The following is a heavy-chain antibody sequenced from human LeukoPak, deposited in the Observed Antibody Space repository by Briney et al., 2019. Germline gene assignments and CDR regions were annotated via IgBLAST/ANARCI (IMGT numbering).Heavy chain of an antibody. CDR2: ITPIFRTP. V-gene: IGHV1-69*13. D-gene: IGHD2-21*02. J-gene: IGHJ4*02. Sequence: SVKVSCKASGGTFSSTTINWVRQAPGQGLEWMGGITPIFRTPNYAQKFQGRVTITAVESMSTAYMELSSLRSEDMAVYYCARGWLAETTVVTPYNYWGQGTLVTVSS. CDR3: ARGWLAETTVVTPYNY. CDR1: GGTFSSTT.